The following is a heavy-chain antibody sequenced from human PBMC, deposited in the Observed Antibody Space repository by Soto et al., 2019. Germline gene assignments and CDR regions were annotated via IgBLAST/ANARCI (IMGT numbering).Heavy chain of an antibody. V-gene: IGHV3-21*01. J-gene: IGHJ4*02. Sequence: GGSLRLSCAASGFTFSSYSMNWVRQAPGKGLEWVPSISSSSSYIYYADSVKGRFTISRDNAKNSLYLQMNSLRAEDTAVYYCARGSSYSSSSEDYWGQGTRVTVSS. D-gene: IGHD6-6*01. CDR3: ARGSSYSSSSEDY. CDR1: GFTFSSYS. CDR2: ISSSSSYI.